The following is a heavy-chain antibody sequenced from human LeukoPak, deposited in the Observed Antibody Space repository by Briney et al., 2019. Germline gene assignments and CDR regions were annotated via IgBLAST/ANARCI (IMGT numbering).Heavy chain of an antibody. V-gene: IGHV3-48*03. J-gene: IGHJ4*02. D-gene: IGHD3-10*01. CDR1: GFTFSSYE. CDR2: ISSSGSTI. CDR3: ERILLWFGELYDY. Sequence: GGSLRLSCAASGFTFSSYEMNWVRQAPGKGLEWVSYISSSGSTIYYADSVKGRFTISRDNAKNSLYLQMNSLRAEDTAVYYCERILLWFGELYDYWGQGTLVTVSS.